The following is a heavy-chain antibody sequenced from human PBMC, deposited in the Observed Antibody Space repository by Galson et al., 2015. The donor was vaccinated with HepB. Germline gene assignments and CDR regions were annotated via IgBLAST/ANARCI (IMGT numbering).Heavy chain of an antibody. D-gene: IGHD2-15*01. V-gene: IGHV3-9*01. CDR1: GFTFDDYA. CDR2: ISWNSGSI. CDR3: AKEVGYCSGGSCYLGAFDI. Sequence: SLRLSCAASGFTFDDYAMHWVLQAPGKGLEWVSGISWNSGSIGYADSVKGRFTISRDNAKNSLYLQMNSLRAGDTALYYCAKEVGYCSGGSCYLGAFDIWGQGTMVTVSS. J-gene: IGHJ3*02.